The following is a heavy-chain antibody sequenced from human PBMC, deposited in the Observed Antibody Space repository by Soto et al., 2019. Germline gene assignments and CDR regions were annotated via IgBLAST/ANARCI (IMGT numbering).Heavy chain of an antibody. CDR2: ISTTGGNT. V-gene: IGHV3-23*01. CDR1: GFTFYSSA. Sequence: PGGSLRLSCAASGFTFYSSAMSWVRQAPGKGLEWVSAISTTGGNTLYADSVKGRFTISRDNSKNTLYLQMNSLRAEDTAIYYCAKPSGGSYPESRGFDSWGPGTRATVSS. CDR3: AKPSGGSYPESRGFDS. D-gene: IGHD1-26*01. J-gene: IGHJ4*02.